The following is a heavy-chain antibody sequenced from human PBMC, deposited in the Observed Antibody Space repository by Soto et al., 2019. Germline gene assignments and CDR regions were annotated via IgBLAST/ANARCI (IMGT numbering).Heavy chain of an antibody. Sequence: PSQTLSLTCDISGDSVSSSSAAWNWIRQSPSRGLEWLGRTYYRSKWIHEYTVSMESRITINPDTSKNQFSLHIYSVTPEDAAVYYCEGLVCFRGMDVWGQGSPVTVSS. CDR3: EGLVCFRGMDV. CDR1: GDSVSSSSAA. D-gene: IGHD3-16*01. V-gene: IGHV6-1*01. CDR2: TYYRSKWIH. J-gene: IGHJ6*02.